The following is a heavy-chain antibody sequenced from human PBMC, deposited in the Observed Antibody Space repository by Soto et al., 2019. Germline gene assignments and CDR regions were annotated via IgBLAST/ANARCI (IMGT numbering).Heavy chain of an antibody. Sequence: QVQLVESGGGLVKPGGYLRLSCEASGFTFSDYYMSWIRQAPGKGLEWVSYISSSGSTIYYADSVKGRFTISRDNAKDSLYLQMNSLRAEDTAVYYCARDYSSSRYYGMDVWGQGTTVTVSS. D-gene: IGHD6-6*01. J-gene: IGHJ6*02. CDR3: ARDYSSSRYYGMDV. CDR1: GFTFSDYY. V-gene: IGHV3-11*01. CDR2: ISSSGSTI.